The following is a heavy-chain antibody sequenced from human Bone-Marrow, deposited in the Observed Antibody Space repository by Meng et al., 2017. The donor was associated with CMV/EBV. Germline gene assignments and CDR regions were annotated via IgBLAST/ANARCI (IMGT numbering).Heavy chain of an antibody. J-gene: IGHJ2*01. D-gene: IGHD4-17*01. Sequence: GESLKISCAASGFNVGSHYMTWVRQAPGKGLEWVSVIYSGDDKFYADSVKGRFSISRDNSKNTMYFQMNNSRADDKAVYYCARGLYGDYVWYIDLWGHGTKVTVSS. CDR3: ARGLYGDYVWYIDL. V-gene: IGHV3-53*01. CDR2: IYSGDDK. CDR1: GFNVGSHY.